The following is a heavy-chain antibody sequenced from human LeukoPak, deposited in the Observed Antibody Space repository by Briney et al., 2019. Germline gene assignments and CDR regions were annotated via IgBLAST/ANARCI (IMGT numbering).Heavy chain of an antibody. Sequence: GGSLRLSCAASGLTFSTYGMHWVRQAPGKGLDWVAFIWYDGSNKYYADSVKGRFPISRDNSKNTLYLQMNSLRAEDTAVYYCVKDGPQYCTSTNCLGGYWGQGTVVTVSS. J-gene: IGHJ4*02. D-gene: IGHD2-2*01. CDR1: GLTFSTYG. V-gene: IGHV3-30*02. CDR2: IWYDGSNK. CDR3: VKDGPQYCTSTNCLGGY.